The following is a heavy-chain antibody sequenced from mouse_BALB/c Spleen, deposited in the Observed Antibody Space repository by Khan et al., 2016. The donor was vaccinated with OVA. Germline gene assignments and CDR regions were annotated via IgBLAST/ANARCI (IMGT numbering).Heavy chain of an antibody. CDR3: ARGNYYGYSFDY. CDR1: GFSFTSGYA. D-gene: IGHD1-1*01. J-gene: IGHJ2*01. CDR2: ISYSGGT. Sequence: EVQLQESGPGLVKPSQSLSLTCTVTGFSFTSGYAWYFFRQFPGNLLEWMGYISYSGGTCYTPSLNSRISITRDTSKNQFFLQLNSVTTEDTATYYCARGNYYGYSFDYWGQGTPLTVSS. V-gene: IGHV3-2*02.